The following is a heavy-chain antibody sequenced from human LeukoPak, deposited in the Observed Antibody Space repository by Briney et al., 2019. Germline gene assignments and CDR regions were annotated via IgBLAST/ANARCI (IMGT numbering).Heavy chain of an antibody. J-gene: IGHJ5*02. CDR1: GYSITNAYY. CDR2: INHSGST. Sequence: PSETLSLTCTVSGYSITNAYYWGWIRQPPGKGLEWIGEINHSGSTNYNPSLKSRVTISVDTSKNQFSLKVNSVTAADTAVYYCARRGYTYGWGWFDPWGQGTLVTVSS. D-gene: IGHD5-18*01. CDR3: ARRGYTYGWGWFDP. V-gene: IGHV4-38-2*02.